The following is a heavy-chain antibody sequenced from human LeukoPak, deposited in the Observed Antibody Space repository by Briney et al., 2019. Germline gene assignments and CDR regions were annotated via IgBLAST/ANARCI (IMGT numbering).Heavy chain of an antibody. D-gene: IGHD2-2*01. Sequence: GGSLRLSCAASGFTFSSYWMHWVRQAPGKGLEFVARINSDESSTSYADSVKGRFTISRDSAKDTLYLQMNSLRAEDTAVYYCARESGYCSGTHCWRPEDHRGQGTLVTVSS. J-gene: IGHJ4*02. CDR1: GFTFSSYW. CDR3: ARESGYCSGTHCWRPEDH. V-gene: IGHV3-74*01. CDR2: INSDESST.